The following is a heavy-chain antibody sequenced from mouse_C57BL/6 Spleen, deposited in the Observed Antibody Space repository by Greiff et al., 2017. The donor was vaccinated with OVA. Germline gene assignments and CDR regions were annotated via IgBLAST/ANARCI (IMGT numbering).Heavy chain of an antibody. D-gene: IGHD1-1*01. V-gene: IGHV14-2*01. CDR2: FDPGSGST. CDR3: ARYYRSCSYFDY. Sequence: VQLQQSGAELVKPGASVKLSCKASGFTFTDYYIHWVKQRTEQGLEWIGRFDPGSGSTKYDQKFQGKATITADKSSNTAYLQLSSLTSEDTAVYFCARYYRSCSYFDYWGQGTTVTVSS. CDR1: GFTFTDYY. J-gene: IGHJ2*01.